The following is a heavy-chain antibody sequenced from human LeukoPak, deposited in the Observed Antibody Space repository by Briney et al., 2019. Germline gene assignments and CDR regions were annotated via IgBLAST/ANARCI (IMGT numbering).Heavy chain of an antibody. Sequence: PGGSLRLSCAASGFTFSSYWMSWIRQPPGKGLEWIGEINHSGSTNYNPSLKSRVTISVDTSKNQFSLKLSSVTAADTAVYYCARLVRLRYFDWDENAFDIWGQGTMVTVSS. CDR3: ARLVRLRYFDWDENAFDI. V-gene: IGHV4-34*01. CDR1: GFTFSSYW. J-gene: IGHJ3*02. CDR2: INHSGST. D-gene: IGHD3-9*01.